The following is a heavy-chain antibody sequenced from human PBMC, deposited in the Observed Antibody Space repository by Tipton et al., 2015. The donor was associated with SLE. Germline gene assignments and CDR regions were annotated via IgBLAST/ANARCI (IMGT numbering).Heavy chain of an antibody. CDR3: ARDSSHSGDHISGYAYYMDA. Sequence: TLSLTCTVSGASTGSSYWTWLRQPPGKGLEWIGYIHYRGGTNYNPSFKSRVTLSVDTSMNQFSLKLRSVTAADTAVYYCARDSSHSGDHISGYAYYMDAWGKGTTVTVSS. V-gene: IGHV4-59*01. J-gene: IGHJ6*03. D-gene: IGHD4-17*01. CDR2: IHYRGGT. CDR1: GASTGSSY.